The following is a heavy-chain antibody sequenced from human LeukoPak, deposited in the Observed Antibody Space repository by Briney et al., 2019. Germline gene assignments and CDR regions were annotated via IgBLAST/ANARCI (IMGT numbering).Heavy chain of an antibody. CDR1: GFTFDDYA. Sequence: GGSLRLSCAASGFTFDDYAMHWVRHAPGKGLEWVSGISWNSGSIGYADSVKGRFTISRDNAKNSLYLQMNSLRAEDTALYYCARLRFLERYYYYGMDVWGQGTTVTVSS. V-gene: IGHV3-9*01. CDR3: ARLRFLERYYYYGMDV. CDR2: ISWNSGSI. J-gene: IGHJ6*02. D-gene: IGHD3-3*01.